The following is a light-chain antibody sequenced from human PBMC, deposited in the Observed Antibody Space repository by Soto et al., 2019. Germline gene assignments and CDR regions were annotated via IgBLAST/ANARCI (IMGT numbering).Light chain of an antibody. V-gene: IGKV1-5*01. CDR1: QSIISW. Sequence: DIQMTQSPSTLSASLGDRVTITCRASQSIISWFAWYQQKPGKAPKVLIYDASSLESGVPSRFRGSGSGTEFTLTISSLQPDDFETYHCQQYNSYPLTFGGGTKVDIK. J-gene: IGKJ4*01. CDR2: DAS. CDR3: QQYNSYPLT.